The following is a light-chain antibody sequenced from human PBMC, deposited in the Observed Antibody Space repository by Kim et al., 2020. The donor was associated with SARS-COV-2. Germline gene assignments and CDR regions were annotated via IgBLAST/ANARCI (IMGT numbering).Light chain of an antibody. CDR3: ETWDTNTRV. CDR1: SGHSTYI. CDR2: LEGSGTY. V-gene: IGLV4-60*03. Sequence: QPVLTQSSSASASLGSSVKFTCTLSSGHSTYIIAWHQQQPGKAPRFLMKLEGSGTYYKGSGVPDRFSGSSSGADRYLTISNLQSEDEADYYCETWDTNTRVFGGGTHLTVL. J-gene: IGLJ3*02.